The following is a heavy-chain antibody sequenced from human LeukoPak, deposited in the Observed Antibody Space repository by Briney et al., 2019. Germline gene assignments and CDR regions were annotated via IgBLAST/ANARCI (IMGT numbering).Heavy chain of an antibody. CDR2: IVVGSGNT. J-gene: IGHJ3*02. CDR3: AAEGDDIIRRVEEDAFDI. D-gene: IGHD3-9*01. V-gene: IGHV1-58*01. CDR1: GFTFTSSA. Sequence: SVKVSCKASGFTFTSSAVQWVRQARGQRLEWIGWIVVGSGNTNYAQKFQERVTITRDMSTSTAYMELSSLRSEDTAVYYCAAEGDDIIRRVEEDAFDIWAKGQWSPSLQ.